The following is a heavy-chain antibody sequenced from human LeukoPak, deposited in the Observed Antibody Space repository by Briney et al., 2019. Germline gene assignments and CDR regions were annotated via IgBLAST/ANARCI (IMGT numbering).Heavy chain of an antibody. Sequence: ASVKVSCQASGYTFTSYGFSWVRQAPGPGLEWLGWISTYNDNTHYLQKLQGRATMHTDTPSNTASMDPRDLRSDDTAVYYWGRDYRTGFDFWGQGTLVTVSS. J-gene: IGHJ4*02. CDR3: GRDYRTGFDF. V-gene: IGHV1-18*01. CDR1: GYTFTSYG. CDR2: ISTYNDNT. D-gene: IGHD2-8*02.